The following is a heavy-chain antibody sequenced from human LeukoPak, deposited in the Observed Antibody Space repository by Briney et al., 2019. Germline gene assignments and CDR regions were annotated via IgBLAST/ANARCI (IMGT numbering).Heavy chain of an antibody. D-gene: IGHD2-2*01. Sequence: PGGSLRLSCAASGFIFSSYWMSWVRQAPGKGLEWVANIKEDGSEKYYVDSVKGRFTISRDNAKSSLYLQTNSLRAEDTAVYYCARRALRYCSSTSCPAQYYGVDVWGKGTTVTVSS. J-gene: IGHJ6*04. V-gene: IGHV3-7*03. CDR2: IKEDGSEK. CDR3: ARRALRYCSSTSCPAQYYGVDV. CDR1: GFIFSSYW.